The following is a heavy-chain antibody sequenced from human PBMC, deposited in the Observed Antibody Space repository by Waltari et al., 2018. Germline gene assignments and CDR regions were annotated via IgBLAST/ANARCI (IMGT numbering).Heavy chain of an antibody. CDR3: ARDASTAVPEGDAFDI. CDR1: GYTFSAYF. V-gene: IGHV1-2*06. J-gene: IGHJ3*02. D-gene: IGHD6-19*01. Sequence: QVQLVQSGAEVKKPGASVKVSCKASGYTFSAYFMHWVRQAPGQGLEWMGRIDPNSGGTNYAQKFQGRVTMTRDTSISTIYMELRRLTFDDTALYYCARDASTAVPEGDAFDIWGQGTMVAVSA. CDR2: IDPNSGGT.